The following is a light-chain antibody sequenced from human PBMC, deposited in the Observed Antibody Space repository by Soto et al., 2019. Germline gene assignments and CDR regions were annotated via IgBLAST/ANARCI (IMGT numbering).Light chain of an antibody. CDR3: QQYYSTPPWT. Sequence: DILMTQSPESLAVSLGDRATINCKSSQSVLYSSNNKNYLAWYQQKPGQPPKLLIYWASTRESGVPDRFSGSGSGTDFTLTISSLQAEDVAVYYCQQYYSTPPWTFGQGTKVDIK. CDR2: WAS. V-gene: IGKV4-1*01. CDR1: QSVLYSSNNKNY. J-gene: IGKJ1*01.